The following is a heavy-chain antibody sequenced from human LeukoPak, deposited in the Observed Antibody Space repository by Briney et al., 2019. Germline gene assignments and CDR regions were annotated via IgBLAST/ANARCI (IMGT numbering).Heavy chain of an antibody. CDR2: IYYSGST. Sequence: PSETLSLTCAVSGGSISSSNWWSWVRQPPGKGLEWIGYIYYSGSTNYNPSLKSRVTISVDTSKNQFSLKLSSVTAADTAVYYCARRSMVRGVYYFDYWGQGTLVTVSS. V-gene: IGHV4-4*02. CDR3: ARRSMVRGVYYFDY. CDR1: GGSISSSNW. J-gene: IGHJ4*02. D-gene: IGHD3-10*01.